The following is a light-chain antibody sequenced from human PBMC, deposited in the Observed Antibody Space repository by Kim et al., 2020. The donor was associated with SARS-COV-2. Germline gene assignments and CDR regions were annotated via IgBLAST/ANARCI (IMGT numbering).Light chain of an antibody. CDR3: QVWDSSSDHVV. CDR1: NIRQTS. J-gene: IGLJ2*01. V-gene: IGLV3-21*04. CDR2: YDS. Sequence: APGKTARIPCGGNNIRQTSVHWYQQKPSKAPVLVIYYDSDRPSGIPERFSGSNSGNTATLTISRVEAGDEADYYCQVWDSSSDHVVFGGGTQQTVL.